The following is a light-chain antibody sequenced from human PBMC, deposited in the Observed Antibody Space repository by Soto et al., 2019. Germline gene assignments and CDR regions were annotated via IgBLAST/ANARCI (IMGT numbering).Light chain of an antibody. CDR2: DND. J-gene: IGLJ3*02. Sequence: QSVLTQPPSVSAAPGQKVTISCSGSSSNIGNNYVSWYQHLPGTAPKLLIYDNDKRPSGIPDRFSGSKSGTSATLGITGLLTGDEADYYCGTWDSSLSAHWVFGGGTKVTVL. CDR3: GTWDSSLSAHWV. V-gene: IGLV1-51*01. CDR1: SSNIGNNY.